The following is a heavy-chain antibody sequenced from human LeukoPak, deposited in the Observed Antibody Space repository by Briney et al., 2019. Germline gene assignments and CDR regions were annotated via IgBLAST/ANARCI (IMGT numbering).Heavy chain of an antibody. CDR3: ARAQWDIVVGVAAYNAFDI. CDR2: ISSSSSYI. CDR1: GFIFNDYW. V-gene: IGHV3-21*01. Sequence: GGSLRLSCAASGFIFNDYWLSWVRQAPGKGLEWVSSISSSSSYIYYADSVKGRFTISRDNAKNSLYLQMNSLRAEDTAVYFCARAQWDIVVGVAAYNAFDIWGQGTMVTVSS. J-gene: IGHJ3*02. D-gene: IGHD2-15*01.